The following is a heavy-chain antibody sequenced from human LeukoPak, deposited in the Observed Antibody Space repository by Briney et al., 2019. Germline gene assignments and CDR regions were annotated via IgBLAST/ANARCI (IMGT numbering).Heavy chain of an antibody. D-gene: IGHD2-15*01. J-gene: IGHJ4*02. CDR2: ISSSGYTT. Sequence: PGGSLRLFCAASGFIFSSYEMNWVRQAPGQGLEWVSYISSSGYTTHYADSVKGRFTISRDKAKISLYLQMNSLRAEDTAVYYCTRRYCSGGNCYYFDSWGQGTLVTVSS. CDR3: TRRYCSGGNCYYFDS. CDR1: GFIFSSYE. V-gene: IGHV3-48*03.